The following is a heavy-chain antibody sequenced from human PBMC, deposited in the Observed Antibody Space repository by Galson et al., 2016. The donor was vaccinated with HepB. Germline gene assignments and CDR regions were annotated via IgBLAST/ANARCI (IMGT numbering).Heavy chain of an antibody. D-gene: IGHD3-10*01. Sequence: SVKVSCKASGYHFLNYGISWVRQAPGQGLERMGWISTYNGNTKSAQKVQDRLTMTTDTSTGTGYMGLRSLTSEDTAVYYCATYKVSLGDYNAFDFWGQGTLVTVSS. CDR3: ATYKVSLGDYNAFDF. J-gene: IGHJ4*02. CDR2: ISTYNGNT. CDR1: GYHFLNYG. V-gene: IGHV1-18*01.